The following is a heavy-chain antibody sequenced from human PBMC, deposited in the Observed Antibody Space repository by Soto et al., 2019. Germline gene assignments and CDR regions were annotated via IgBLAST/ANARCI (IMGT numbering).Heavy chain of an antibody. J-gene: IGHJ5*02. CDR2: ISGSGGST. Sequence: EVQLLESGGGLVQPGGSLRLSCAASGFTFSSYAMSWVRQAPGKGLEWVSAISGSGGSTYYADSVKGRFTISRDNSKNTLYLQMNSLRAEEPAVYYCAKGGYSSSWYFRGWFDPWGQGTLVTVSS. CDR3: AKGGYSSSWYFRGWFDP. CDR1: GFTFSSYA. D-gene: IGHD6-13*01. V-gene: IGHV3-23*01.